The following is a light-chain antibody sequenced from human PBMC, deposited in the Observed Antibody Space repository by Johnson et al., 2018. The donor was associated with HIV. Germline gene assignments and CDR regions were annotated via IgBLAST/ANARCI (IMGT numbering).Light chain of an antibody. V-gene: IGLV1-51*01. Sequence: QSVLTQPPSVSAAPGQKVTISCSGSNSNIGNNYVSWYKQFPGTAPKLLIYDNNKRPSGIPDRFSGSKSGTSATLGITGLQTGDDADYYCGTWDNSLSVFVFGTGTKVTVL. CDR1: NSNIGNNY. J-gene: IGLJ1*01. CDR2: DNN. CDR3: GTWDNSLSVFV.